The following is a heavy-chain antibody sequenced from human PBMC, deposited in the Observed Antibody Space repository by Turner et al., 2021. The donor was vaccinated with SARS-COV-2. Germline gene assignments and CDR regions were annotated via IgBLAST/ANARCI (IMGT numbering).Heavy chain of an antibody. CDR2: ISYDGSNK. Sequence: QVQLVESGGGVVQPGRSLRLSCAASGFTFSSYAMHWVRQAPGKGLEWVAVISYDGSNKYYADSVKGRFTISRDNSKNTLYLQMNSLRAEDTAVYYCAREGGSFWGDLAWGGYYYYAMDVWGQGTTVTVSS. J-gene: IGHJ6*02. D-gene: IGHD3-3*01. CDR3: AREGGSFWGDLAWGGYYYYAMDV. CDR1: GFTFSSYA. V-gene: IGHV3-30*04.